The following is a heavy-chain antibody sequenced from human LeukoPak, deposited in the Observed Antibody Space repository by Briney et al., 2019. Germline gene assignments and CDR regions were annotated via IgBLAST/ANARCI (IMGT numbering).Heavy chain of an antibody. CDR1: GGSISSYY. Sequence: SETLSLTCTVSGGSISSYYWSWIRQPPGKGLEWIGYIYYSGNTNYNPSLKSRVTISVDTSKNQFSLKLSSVTAADTAVYYCARQRWLQLVAFDIWGQGTMVTDSS. D-gene: IGHD5-24*01. V-gene: IGHV4-59*01. CDR3: ARQRWLQLVAFDI. CDR2: IYYSGNT. J-gene: IGHJ3*02.